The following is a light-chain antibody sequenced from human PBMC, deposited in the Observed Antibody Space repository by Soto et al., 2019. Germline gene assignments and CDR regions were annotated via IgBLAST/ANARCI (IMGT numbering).Light chain of an antibody. J-gene: IGKJ1*01. Sequence: EIVLTQSPATLSLSPGEIATLSCMASQSVGTYLAWFEQKPGQAHRLIIYDASNRATGIPARFSGSGSGTDFTLTISSLEPEDFAVYYCQQRSNWPPWPFGQETKVEI. CDR3: QQRSNWPPWP. CDR1: QSVGTY. V-gene: IGKV3-11*01. CDR2: DAS.